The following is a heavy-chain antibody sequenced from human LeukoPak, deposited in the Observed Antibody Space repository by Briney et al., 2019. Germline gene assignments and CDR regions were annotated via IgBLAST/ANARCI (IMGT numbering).Heavy chain of an antibody. CDR1: GFTFSSYG. CDR3: AHIAVVPASTSWFDP. V-gene: IGHV3-30*03. D-gene: IGHD2-2*01. J-gene: IGHJ5*02. CDR2: ISYDGSNK. Sequence: PGGSLRLSCAASGFTFSSYGMHWVRQAPGKGLEWVAVISYDGSNKYYADSVKGRFTISRDNSKNTLYLQMNSLRAEDTAVYYCAHIAVVPASTSWFDPWGQGTLVTVSS.